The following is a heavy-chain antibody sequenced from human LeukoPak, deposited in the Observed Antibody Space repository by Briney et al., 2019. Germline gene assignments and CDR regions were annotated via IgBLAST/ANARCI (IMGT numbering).Heavy chain of an antibody. D-gene: IGHD3-9*01. V-gene: IGHV5-51*01. CDR2: IYPGDSDT. Sequence: GESLKISCKGSGYSFTSYWIGWVRQMPGKGLEWMGIIYPGDSDTRYSPSFQGQVTISADKSISTAYLQWSSLKASDTAMYYCARHRTYYDTLTGYYYYYGMDVWGQGTTVTVSS. J-gene: IGHJ6*02. CDR3: ARHRTYYDTLTGYYYYYGMDV. CDR1: GYSFTSYW.